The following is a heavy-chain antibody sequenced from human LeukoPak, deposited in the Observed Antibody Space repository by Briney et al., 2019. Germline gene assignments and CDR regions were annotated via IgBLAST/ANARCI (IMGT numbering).Heavy chain of an antibody. CDR2: IDYSGSA. CDR3: ARDAWNGNSPLDY. J-gene: IGHJ4*02. D-gene: IGHD3-3*01. CDR1: GGSISSYY. V-gene: IGHV4-59*12. Sequence: SETLSLTCTVSGGSISSYYWSWIRQSPGKGLEWIGYIDYSGSAYYNPSFKSRVTISVDTAKSQFSLDLRSVTAADTAVYYCARDAWNGNSPLDYGGREPWSPSPQ.